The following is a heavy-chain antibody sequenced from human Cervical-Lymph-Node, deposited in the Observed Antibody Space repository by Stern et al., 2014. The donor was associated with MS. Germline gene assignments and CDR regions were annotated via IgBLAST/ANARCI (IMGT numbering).Heavy chain of an antibody. CDR3: AKDPGADDY. CDR2: IDPNSGGT. J-gene: IGHJ4*02. Sequence: QVQLVESGAEVKKPGASVKVSCKASGYTFTGHYIHWVRQAPGQGLEWMGRIDPNSGGTNYAQRFQGRVTMTRDTSISTAYMELTRLTSDDTAVYYCAKDPGADDYWGQGTLVTVSS. CDR1: GYTFTGHY. V-gene: IGHV1-2*06.